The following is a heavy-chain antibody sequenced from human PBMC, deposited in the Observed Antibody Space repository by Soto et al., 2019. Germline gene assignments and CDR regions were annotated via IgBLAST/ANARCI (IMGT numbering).Heavy chain of an antibody. J-gene: IGHJ4*02. CDR2: ISRDGGTK. Sequence: QVQLVESGGGVVQPGRSLSLSCAASGFIVSSYGMHWVRQAPGKGLEWVAVISRDGGTKYYADSVKGRFAISKDNSRNTLFLEMNSLRGDDMAVYYCTGEVASGYWGQGTLVTVSS. D-gene: IGHD2-8*02. CDR3: TGEVASGY. V-gene: IGHV3-30*03. CDR1: GFIVSSYG.